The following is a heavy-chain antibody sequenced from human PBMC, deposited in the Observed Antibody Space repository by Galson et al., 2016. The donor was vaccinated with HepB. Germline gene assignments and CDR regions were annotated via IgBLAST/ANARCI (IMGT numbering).Heavy chain of an antibody. D-gene: IGHD1-26*01. V-gene: IGHV3-74*01. CDR3: ATDLGRTRCVDN. J-gene: IGHJ4*02. CDR1: GFTFSSYW. Sequence: SLRLSCAASGFTFSSYWMHWVRQAPGKGLVWVSRINSDGSTTHYADSVKGRFTISRDNAKNSVYPQMNSLRAEDTAVYFCATDLGRTRCVDNWGQGTLVTVSS. CDR2: INSDGSTT.